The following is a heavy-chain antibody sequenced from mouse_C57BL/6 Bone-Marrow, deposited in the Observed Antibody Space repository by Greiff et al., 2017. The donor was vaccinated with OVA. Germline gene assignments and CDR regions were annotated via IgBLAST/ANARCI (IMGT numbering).Heavy chain of an antibody. J-gene: IGHJ4*01. D-gene: IGHD2-1*01. Sequence: VQLVESGPGLVQPSQSLSITCTVSGFSLTSYGVHWVRQPPGKGLEWLGVLWSGGSTDYNAAFISRLSISKDNAKSQVFVKMNSLQADDTAIDYCAKNEGYYGNYNAMDYWGQGTSVTVSS. CDR2: LWSGGST. CDR1: GFSLTSYG. CDR3: AKNEGYYGNYNAMDY. V-gene: IGHV2-4*01.